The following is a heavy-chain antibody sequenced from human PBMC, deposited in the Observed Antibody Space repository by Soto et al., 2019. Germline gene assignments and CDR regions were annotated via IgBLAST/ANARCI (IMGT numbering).Heavy chain of an antibody. CDR3: ARGDATKIVVTTYYAMNV. CDR2: IIPVFGTP. CDR1: GGSLSNYG. D-gene: IGHD3-22*01. J-gene: IGHJ6*02. Sequence: QDQLVQSGAEVKKPGSSVKVSCKASGGSLSNYGISWVRQAPGQGLEWMGAIIPVFGTPNYAQKFQDRVTITADESTTTGYMEVRSLTSDDTAVYYCARGDATKIVVTTYYAMNVWGHGTTVTVSS. V-gene: IGHV1-69*12.